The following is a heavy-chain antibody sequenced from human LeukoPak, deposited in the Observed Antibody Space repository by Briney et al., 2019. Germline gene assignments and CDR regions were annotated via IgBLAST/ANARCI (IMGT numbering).Heavy chain of an antibody. V-gene: IGHV4-31*03. D-gene: IGHD2-21*02. J-gene: IGHJ6*03. CDR3: AREGLRGDTLLSYYYYMDV. CDR1: GGSISSGGYY. Sequence: SETLSLTCTVSGGSISSGGYYWSWIRQHPGKGLEWIGYIYYSGSTYYNPSLKSRVTISVDTSKNQFSLKLSSVTAADTAVYYCAREGLRGDTLLSYYYYMDVWGKGTTVTVSS. CDR2: IYYSGST.